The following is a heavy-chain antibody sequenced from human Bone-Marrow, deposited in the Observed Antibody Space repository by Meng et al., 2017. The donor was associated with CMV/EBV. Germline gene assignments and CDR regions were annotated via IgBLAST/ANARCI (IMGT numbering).Heavy chain of an antibody. V-gene: IGHV1-18*01. J-gene: IGHJ2*01. CDR2: ISGYNGDT. CDR3: ARALLYGDYPQTYWYFDL. Sequence: ASVMVFCKASGYTFISYGICWVRQAPGQGREWMGWISGYNGDTNYGQKFEGRLTMTRDTFTSTAYMELRSLRSDDTAVYYCARALLYGDYPQTYWYFDLWGRGTLVTVSS. D-gene: IGHD4-17*01. CDR1: GYTFISYG.